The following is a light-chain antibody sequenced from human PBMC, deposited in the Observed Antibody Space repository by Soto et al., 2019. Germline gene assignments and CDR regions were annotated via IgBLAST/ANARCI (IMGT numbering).Light chain of an antibody. V-gene: IGLV2-11*01. CDR3: CSYSGRYNSV. J-gene: IGLJ1*01. CDR1: SSDVGGFSY. CDR2: DVS. Sequence: QSVLTQPRSVSGSPGQSVTISCTGTSSDVGGFSYVSWYQQYPGKAPKLILYDVSQRPSGVPDRFSGSKSGNTASLTISGLLAEDEAVFYCCSYSGRYNSVFGNGTKVTVL.